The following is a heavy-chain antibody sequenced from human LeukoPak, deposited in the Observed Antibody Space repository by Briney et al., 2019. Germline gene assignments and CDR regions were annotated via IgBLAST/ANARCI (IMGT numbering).Heavy chain of an antibody. D-gene: IGHD3-9*01. V-gene: IGHV3-53*01. CDR2: IYSGGST. CDR3: ARDFDQGSYYFDY. Sequence: GGSLRLSCAASGFTVSSNYMSWVRQAPGKGLEWVSVIYSGGSTYYADSVKGRFTNSRDNSKNTLYLQMNSLRAEDTAVYYCARDFDQGSYYFDYWGQETLVTVSS. J-gene: IGHJ4*02. CDR1: GFTVSSNY.